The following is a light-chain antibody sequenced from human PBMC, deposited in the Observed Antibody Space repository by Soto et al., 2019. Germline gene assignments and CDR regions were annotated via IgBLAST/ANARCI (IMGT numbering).Light chain of an antibody. Sequence: ALTQPPSASGTPGQRVTISCSGSSSNIGSNTVNWYQQLPGTAPKLLIYSNNQRPSGVPDRFSGSKSGTSASLAISGLQSEDEADYYCAAWDDSLNGYAFGTGTKVTVL. CDR3: AAWDDSLNGYA. J-gene: IGLJ1*01. CDR2: SNN. CDR1: SSNIGSNT. V-gene: IGLV1-44*01.